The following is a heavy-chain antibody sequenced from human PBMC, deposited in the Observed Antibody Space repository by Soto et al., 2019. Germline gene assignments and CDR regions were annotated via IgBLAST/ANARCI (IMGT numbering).Heavy chain of an antibody. CDR1: GYSFTSYW. CDR2: IYPGDSDT. Sequence: GESLKISCKGSGYSFTSYWIGWVRQMPGKGLEWMGIIYPGDSDTRYSPSFQGQVTISADKSISTAYLQWSSLKASDTAMYYCASGFGSSFNYYGMDVWGQGTTVTVSS. D-gene: IGHD6-13*01. V-gene: IGHV5-51*01. CDR3: ASGFGSSFNYYGMDV. J-gene: IGHJ6*02.